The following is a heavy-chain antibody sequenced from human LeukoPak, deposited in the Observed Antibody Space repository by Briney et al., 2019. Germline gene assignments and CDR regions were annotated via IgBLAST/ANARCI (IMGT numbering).Heavy chain of an antibody. CDR2: IIPIFGTA. V-gene: IGHV1-69*13. D-gene: IGHD1-26*01. J-gene: IGHJ4*02. CDR1: GGTFISYA. CDR3: ASAPPSGGATGYYFDY. Sequence: GASVKVSCKASGGTFISYAISWVRQAPGQGLEWMGGIIPIFGTANYAQKFQGRVTITADESTSTAYMELSSLRSEDTAVYYCASAPPSGGATGYYFDYWGQGTLVTVSS.